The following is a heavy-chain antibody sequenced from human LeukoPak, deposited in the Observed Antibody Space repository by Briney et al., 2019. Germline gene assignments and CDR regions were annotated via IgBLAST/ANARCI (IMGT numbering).Heavy chain of an antibody. CDR3: ARSSVAGPAYFDY. Sequence: PSETLSLTCAVSGGSFSGYYWSWIRQPPGKGLEWIGEINHSGSTNYNPSLKSRVTISVDTSKNQFSLKLSSVTAADTAVYYCARSSVAGPAYFDYWGQGTLVTVSS. V-gene: IGHV4-34*01. J-gene: IGHJ4*02. CDR1: GGSFSGYY. D-gene: IGHD6-19*01. CDR2: INHSGST.